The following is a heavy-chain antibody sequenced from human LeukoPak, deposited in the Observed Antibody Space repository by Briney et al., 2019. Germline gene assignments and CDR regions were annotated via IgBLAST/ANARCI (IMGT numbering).Heavy chain of an antibody. Sequence: GGSLRLSCAASGFTFSDYYMSWIRQAPGKGLEWISYIRSSGSTIYYADSVKGRFTISRDNSKNTLFLQMNSLRAEDTAVYYCAKEASRGSSFAYTPIEKPYYLDYWGQGTLVTVSS. J-gene: IGHJ4*02. CDR3: AKEASRGSSFAYTPIEKPYYLDY. CDR2: IRSSGSTI. V-gene: IGHV3-11*04. D-gene: IGHD5-18*01. CDR1: GFTFSDYY.